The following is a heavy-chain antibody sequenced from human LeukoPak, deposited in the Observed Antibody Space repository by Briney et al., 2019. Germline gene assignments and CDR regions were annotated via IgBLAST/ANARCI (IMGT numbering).Heavy chain of an antibody. V-gene: IGHV3-23*01. CDR2: ISGSGGTT. CDR1: GFTFSNYA. Sequence: GGSLRLSCAASGFTFSNYAMGWVRRAPGKGLEWVSGISGSGGTTYYADSVKGRFTISRDNSKNTLYLQMNSLRAEDTAVYYCARERQLGAAGTLGYWGQGTLVTVSS. J-gene: IGHJ4*02. CDR3: ARERQLGAAGTLGY. D-gene: IGHD6-13*01.